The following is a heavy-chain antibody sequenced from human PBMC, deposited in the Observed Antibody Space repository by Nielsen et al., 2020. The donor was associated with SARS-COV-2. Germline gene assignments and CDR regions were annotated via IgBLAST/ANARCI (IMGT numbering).Heavy chain of an antibody. D-gene: IGHD3-3*01. CDR3: ARLRFLEWLSSPGGMDV. V-gene: IGHV4-59*01. CDR2: IYYSGST. CDR1: GGSISGYY. J-gene: IGHJ6*02. Sequence: SETLSLTCSVSGGSISGYYWSWIRQPPGKGLEWIGYIYYSGSTNYNPSLKSRVTISVDTSKNQFSLKLSSVTAADTAVYYCARLRFLEWLSSPGGMDVWGQGTTVIVSS.